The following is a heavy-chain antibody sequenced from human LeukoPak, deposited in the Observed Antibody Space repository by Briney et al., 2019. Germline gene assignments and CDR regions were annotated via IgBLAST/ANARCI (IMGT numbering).Heavy chain of an antibody. V-gene: IGHV3-23*01. CDR3: ARSGLATCHY. Sequence: GGSLRLSCQASGFTFSNYAMSWVRQAPGKGLEWVSSINNGDGDTFFADSVKGRFTISRDDSRSMVYLQMNSLGAEDTAVYYCARSGLATCHYWGQGTLVTVSS. CDR2: INNGDGDT. D-gene: IGHD3-10*01. CDR1: GFTFSNYA. J-gene: IGHJ4*02.